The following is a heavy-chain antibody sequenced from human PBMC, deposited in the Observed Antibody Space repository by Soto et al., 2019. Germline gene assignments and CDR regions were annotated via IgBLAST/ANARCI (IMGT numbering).Heavy chain of an antibody. D-gene: IGHD3-16*02. CDR2: INPNRGGT. Sequence: QVQLVQSGAEVKKPGASVNVSCEASGYTFTAYSLHWVRQAPGQGLEWMGWINPNRGGTIYAQRFQGRVTMTRDPSISTDYMHMSRLRSDDTAVYYCARVPYDYVWGSNRYTGGALDLGGQGTMVPVSS. CDR1: GYTFTAYS. CDR3: ARVPYDYVWGSNRYTGGALDL. J-gene: IGHJ3*01. V-gene: IGHV1-2*02.